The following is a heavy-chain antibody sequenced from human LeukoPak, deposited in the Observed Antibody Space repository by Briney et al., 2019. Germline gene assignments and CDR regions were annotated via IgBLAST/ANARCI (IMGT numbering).Heavy chain of an antibody. CDR3: ARCARTPEGGSGWCNWFDP. V-gene: IGHV3-23*01. CDR2: IRASGGDT. CDR1: GFTFSTYA. Sequence: PGGSLRLSCAASGFTFSTYAFNWVRQAPGKGLEWVSSIRASGGDTLYADSVKGRFTISRDNSKNTLYLQMNSPRAEDTAMYYCARCARTPEGGSGWCNWFDPWGQGTLVTVSS. J-gene: IGHJ5*02. D-gene: IGHD6-19*01.